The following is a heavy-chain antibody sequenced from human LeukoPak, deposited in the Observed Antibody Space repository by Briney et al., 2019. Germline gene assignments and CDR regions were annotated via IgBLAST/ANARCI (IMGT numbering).Heavy chain of an antibody. CDR1: GYTFTIHG. Sequence: ASVKVSCKASGYTFTIHGISWVRQAPGQGLEWMGWISAYNGNTNYAQKLQGRVTMTTDTSTSTAYMELRSLRSDDTAVYYCARAPFMRRDSSGTDTNFDYWGQGTLVTVSS. V-gene: IGHV1-18*01. CDR3: ARAPFMRRDSSGTDTNFDY. CDR2: ISAYNGNT. D-gene: IGHD3-22*01. J-gene: IGHJ4*02.